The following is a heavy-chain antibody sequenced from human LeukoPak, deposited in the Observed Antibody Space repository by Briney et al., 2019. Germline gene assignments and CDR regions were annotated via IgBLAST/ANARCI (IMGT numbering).Heavy chain of an antibody. CDR2: IYSGGST. J-gene: IGHJ4*02. Sequence: PGGSLRLSCAASGFTFSTYAMSWVRQAPGKGLEWVSVIYSGGSTYYADSVKGRFTISRDNSKNTLYLQMNSLRAEDTAVYYCATDSSSWYYYFDYWGQGTLVTVSS. CDR1: GFTFSTYA. CDR3: ATDSSSWYYYFDY. V-gene: IGHV3-66*02. D-gene: IGHD6-13*01.